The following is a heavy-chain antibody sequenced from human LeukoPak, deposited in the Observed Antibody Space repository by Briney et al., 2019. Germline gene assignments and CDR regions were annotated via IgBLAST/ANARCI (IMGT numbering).Heavy chain of an antibody. V-gene: IGHV3-69-1*02. Sequence: GGSLRLSCEVSGFTFTDYSMHWVRQAPGKGLEWVSSITSTSRTIFYADSVEGRFTISRDNAKNTVSLEMNSLTAEDAAIYYCARDFPDNALFDLWGQGTLVSVSS. J-gene: IGHJ4*02. CDR2: ITSTSRTI. D-gene: IGHD2-8*01. CDR3: ARDFPDNALFDL. CDR1: GFTFTDYS.